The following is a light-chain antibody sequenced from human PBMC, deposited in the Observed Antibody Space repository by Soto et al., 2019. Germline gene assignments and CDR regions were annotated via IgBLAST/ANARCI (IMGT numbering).Light chain of an antibody. Sequence: EIVLTQSPGTLSLSPGERATLSCRASQSVSNNYLAWYQQKTGQAPSLLIFGASNRAPDIPDRFSGSGSGTDFTLTISRLEPEDFAVYFCQQYGSSVKTFGQGTKVEIK. V-gene: IGKV3-20*01. CDR2: GAS. CDR3: QQYGSSVKT. CDR1: QSVSNNY. J-gene: IGKJ1*01.